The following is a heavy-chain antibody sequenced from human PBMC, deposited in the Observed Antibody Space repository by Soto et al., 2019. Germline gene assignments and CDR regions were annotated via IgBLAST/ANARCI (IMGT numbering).Heavy chain of an antibody. J-gene: IGHJ4*02. CDR2: ISSGSDYI. V-gene: IGHV3-21*04. D-gene: IGHD2-15*01. CDR3: ASEYCSGGSCYSRIFGY. Sequence: GGSLRLSCAAFGFTFNTYAMHWVRQSPGKGLEWVAFISSGSDYIYYADSVKGRLAISRDNAKSSLYLQMNSLTDDDTALYYCASEYCSGGSCYSRIFGYWGQGSLVTVSS. CDR1: GFTFNTYA.